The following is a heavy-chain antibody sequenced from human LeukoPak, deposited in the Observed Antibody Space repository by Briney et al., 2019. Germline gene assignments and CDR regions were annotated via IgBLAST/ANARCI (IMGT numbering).Heavy chain of an antibody. D-gene: IGHD2-15*01. J-gene: IGHJ4*02. CDR2: IYTSGST. CDR1: GGSISSGSYY. V-gene: IGHV4-61*02. Sequence: SETLSLTCTVSGGSISSGSYYWSWIRQPAGKGLEWIVRIYTSGSTNYNPSLKSRVTISVDTSKNQFSLKLSSVTAADTAVYYCARGGGRYCSGGSCYSGRINFDYWGQGTLVTVSS. CDR3: ARGGGRYCSGGSCYSGRINFDY.